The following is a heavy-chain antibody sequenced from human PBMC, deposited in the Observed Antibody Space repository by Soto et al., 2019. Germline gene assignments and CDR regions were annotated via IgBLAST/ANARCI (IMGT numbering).Heavy chain of an antibody. Sequence: VKVSCKASGYTFTSYAMHWVRQAPGQRLEWMGWINAGNGNTKYSQKFQGRVTITRDTSASTAYMELSSLRSEDTAVYYCAREVSRADGGYYPDYWGQGALVTVPS. CDR3: AREVSRADGGYYPDY. CDR1: GYTFTSYA. J-gene: IGHJ4*02. D-gene: IGHD3-22*01. V-gene: IGHV1-3*01. CDR2: INAGNGNT.